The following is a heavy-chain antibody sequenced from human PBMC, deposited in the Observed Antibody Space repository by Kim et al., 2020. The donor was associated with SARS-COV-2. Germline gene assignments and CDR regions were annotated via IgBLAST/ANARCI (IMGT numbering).Heavy chain of an antibody. CDR2: IYYSGST. Sequence: SETLSLTCTVSGGSISSGGYYWSWIRQHPGKGLEWIGYIYYSGSTYYNPSLKSRVTISVDTSKNQFSLKLSSVTDADTAVYYCASSATVVTPVDWYFDLWGRGTLVTVSS. D-gene: IGHD4-17*01. J-gene: IGHJ2*01. CDR3: ASSATVVTPVDWYFDL. CDR1: GGSISSGGYY. V-gene: IGHV4-31*03.